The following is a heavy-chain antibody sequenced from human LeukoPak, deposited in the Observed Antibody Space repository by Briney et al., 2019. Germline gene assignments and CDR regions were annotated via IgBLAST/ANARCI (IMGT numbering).Heavy chain of an antibody. CDR2: ITSYNAYT. J-gene: IGHJ6*02. CDR3: ASTPRFYDMDV. Sequence: ASVKVSCKASTYTFTNYGISWVRQAPGQGLEWMGWITSYNAYTNYAQKFQGRVTMTTDTSTRTAYMELRSLRSDDTAIYYCASTPRFYDMDVWGQGTTVTVSS. CDR1: TYTFTNYG. V-gene: IGHV1-18*01.